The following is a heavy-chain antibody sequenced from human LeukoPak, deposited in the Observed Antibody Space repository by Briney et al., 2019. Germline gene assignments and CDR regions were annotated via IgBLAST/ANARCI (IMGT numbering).Heavy chain of an antibody. Sequence: GGSLRLSCVASSFTFSSYAMSWVRQAPGKGLEWVSDISDSGGDTYYADSVKGRFSISRDTSKNMVQVQMSGLRAEDTAIYYCAKDVAECNGFDYWGQGTLVTVSS. CDR2: ISDSGGDT. CDR1: SFTFSSYA. V-gene: IGHV3-23*01. D-gene: IGHD2-21*01. CDR3: AKDVAECNGFDY. J-gene: IGHJ4*02.